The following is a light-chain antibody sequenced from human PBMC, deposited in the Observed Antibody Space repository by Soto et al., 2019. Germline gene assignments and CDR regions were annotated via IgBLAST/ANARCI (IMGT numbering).Light chain of an antibody. CDR1: QSINSW. CDR3: QQYNDFSALT. V-gene: IGKV1-5*03. J-gene: IGKJ4*01. CDR2: KAS. Sequence: DIQMTQSPSTLSASVGDRVTITCRASQSINSWLAWYQQKPGKAPKLLIYKASTIESGVPSTFSGSGSGTEFTLTISSLQPDDFATYYCQQYNDFSALTFGGGTKVEIK.